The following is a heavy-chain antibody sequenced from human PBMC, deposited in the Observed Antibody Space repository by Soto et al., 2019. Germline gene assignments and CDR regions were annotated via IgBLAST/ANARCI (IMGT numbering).Heavy chain of an antibody. CDR2: ISWNSASI. J-gene: IGHJ4*02. Sequence: LRLSCAASGFTFDDYAMYWVRQAPGKGLEWVSGISWNSASIAYAESVKGRFTISRDNAKNSLYLQMKSLRADDTALYYCAKMGGDTYGEIDYWGQGTLVTVSS. CDR3: AKMGGDTYGEIDY. V-gene: IGHV3-9*01. CDR1: GFTFDDYA. D-gene: IGHD5-18*01.